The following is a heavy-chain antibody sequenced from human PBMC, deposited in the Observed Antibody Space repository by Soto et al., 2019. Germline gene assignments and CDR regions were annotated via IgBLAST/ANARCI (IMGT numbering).Heavy chain of an antibody. CDR2: ISYDGSNK. D-gene: IGHD6-19*01. V-gene: IGHV3-30-3*01. Sequence: GSLRLSCAASGFTFSSYAMHWVRQAPGKGLEWVAVISYDGSNKYYADSVKGRFTISRDNSKNTLYLQMNSLRAEDTAVYYCARDPHTVGPYSSGWYQIDYWGQGTLVTVSS. J-gene: IGHJ4*02. CDR3: ARDPHTVGPYSSGWYQIDY. CDR1: GFTFSSYA.